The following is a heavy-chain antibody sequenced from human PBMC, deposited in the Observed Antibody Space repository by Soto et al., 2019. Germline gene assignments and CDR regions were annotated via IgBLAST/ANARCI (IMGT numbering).Heavy chain of an antibody. CDR2: MNPNSGNT. Sequence: ASVKVSCKASGYTFTSYDINWVRQATGQGLEWMGWMNPNSGNTGYAQKFQGRVTMTRNTSISTAYMELSSLRSEDTAVYYCARGGSTVTLYYYYYGMDFWCQGTSVTVSS. V-gene: IGHV1-8*01. J-gene: IGHJ6*02. D-gene: IGHD4-4*01. CDR1: GYTFTSYD. CDR3: ARGGSTVTLYYYYYGMDF.